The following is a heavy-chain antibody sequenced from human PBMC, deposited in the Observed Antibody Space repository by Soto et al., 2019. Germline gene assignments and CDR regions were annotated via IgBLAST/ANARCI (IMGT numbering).Heavy chain of an antibody. V-gene: IGHV4-59*01. D-gene: IGHD5-12*01. CDR2: IYSSGYT. Sequence: SETLSLTCTVPGDSIRGFYWSWIRQPPGKGLEWIGYIYSSGYTNYNPSLKNRGTISVDTPKKQFFLNLRSVTAADTALYYCARGGGYNFRIDYWGRGIRVTVSS. J-gene: IGHJ4*02. CDR1: GDSIRGFY. CDR3: ARGGGYNFRIDY.